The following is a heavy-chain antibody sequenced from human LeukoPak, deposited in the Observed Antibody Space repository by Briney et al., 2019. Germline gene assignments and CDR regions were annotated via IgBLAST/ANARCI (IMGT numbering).Heavy chain of an antibody. CDR3: AARPTRYEWWLEPFDY. Sequence: ASVKVSCKASGYTFTSYAMHWVRQAPGQRLEWMGWINAGNGNTKYSQKFQGRVTITRDTSASTAYMELSSLRSEDTAVYYCAARPTRYEWWLEPFDYWGQGTLVTVSS. D-gene: IGHD6-19*01. CDR1: GYTFTSYA. J-gene: IGHJ4*02. V-gene: IGHV1-3*01. CDR2: INAGNGNT.